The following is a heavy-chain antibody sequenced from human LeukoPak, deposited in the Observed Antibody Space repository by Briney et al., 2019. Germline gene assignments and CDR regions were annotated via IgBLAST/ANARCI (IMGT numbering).Heavy chain of an antibody. CDR3: AKDAVTIFGVVIAPYYYYGMDV. CDR2: ISGSGGST. CDR1: GFTFSSYA. J-gene: IGHJ6*02. Sequence: QSGGSLRLSCAASGFTFSSYAMSWVRQAPGKGLEWVSAISGSGGSTYYADSVKGRFTISRDNSKNTLYLQMNSLRAEDTAVYYCAKDAVTIFGVVIAPYYYYGMDVWGQGTTVTVSS. V-gene: IGHV3-23*01. D-gene: IGHD3-3*01.